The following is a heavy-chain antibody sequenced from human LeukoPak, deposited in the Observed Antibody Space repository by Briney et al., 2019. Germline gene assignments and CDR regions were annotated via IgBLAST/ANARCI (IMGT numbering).Heavy chain of an antibody. D-gene: IGHD3-16*01. CDR3: ARDTKRSRARWENLGIDP. Sequence: GASVKVSCKASGYTFTTYGISWVRQAPGQELEWMGYIITYNGNTNYAQKLQGRVTMTTDTSTSTAYMELRSLRSDDTAVYYCARDTKRSRARWENLGIDPWGQGTLVTVSS. CDR2: IITYNGNT. CDR1: GYTFTTYG. V-gene: IGHV1-18*01. J-gene: IGHJ5*02.